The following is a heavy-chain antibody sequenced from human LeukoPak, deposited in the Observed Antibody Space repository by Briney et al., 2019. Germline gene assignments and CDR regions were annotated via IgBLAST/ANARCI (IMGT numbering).Heavy chain of an antibody. J-gene: IGHJ6*02. CDR1: GGSISSYY. D-gene: IGHD5-18*01. CDR3: AREGGYSYGYPQKSNYGMDV. V-gene: IGHV4-4*07. Sequence: SETLSLTCTVSGGSISSYYLSWIRQPAGKGLEWIGRIYTSGSTNYNPSLKSRVTMSVDTSKNQFSLKLSSVTAADTAVYYCAREGGYSYGYPQKSNYGMDVWGQGTTVTVSS. CDR2: IYTSGST.